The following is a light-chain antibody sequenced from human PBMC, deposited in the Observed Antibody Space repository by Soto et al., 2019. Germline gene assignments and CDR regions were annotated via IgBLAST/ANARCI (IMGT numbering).Light chain of an antibody. CDR2: AAS. Sequence: DIQITQSPSSLSSSVGDRVTITCLSSQTISTYLNWYQQKPGKAPKVLIYAASNLQSGVSSRFSGGGSGTDFTLTISSVQPEDVATYYCQQIYSIRSITFGQGTRLEIK. CDR3: QQIYSIRSIT. J-gene: IGKJ5*01. CDR1: QTISTY. V-gene: IGKV1-39*01.